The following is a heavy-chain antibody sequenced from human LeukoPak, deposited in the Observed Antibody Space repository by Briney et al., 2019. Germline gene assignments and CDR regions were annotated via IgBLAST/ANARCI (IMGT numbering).Heavy chain of an antibody. CDR1: GYTFSDYY. Sequence: GGSLRLSCAASGYTFSDYYMSWIRQAPGKGLEWVSYITSGGSTIYYADSVKGRFTISRDNAKNSLYLQMNSLRAEDTAVYYCARDTIFGVVTTYYFDYWGQGTLVTVSS. CDR3: ARDTIFGVVTTYYFDY. V-gene: IGHV3-11*01. J-gene: IGHJ4*02. D-gene: IGHD3-3*01. CDR2: ITSGGSTI.